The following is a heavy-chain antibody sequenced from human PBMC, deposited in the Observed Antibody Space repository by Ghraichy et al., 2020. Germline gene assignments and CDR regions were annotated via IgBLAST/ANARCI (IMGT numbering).Heavy chain of an antibody. CDR2: INHSGST. D-gene: IGHD2-15*01. Sequence: SQTLSLTCAVYGGSFSGYYWSWIRQPPGKGLEWIGEINHSGSTNYNPSLKSRVTISVDTSKNQFSLKLSSVTAADTAVYYCARVRVVVVAATWYYYYGMDVWGQGTTVTVSS. J-gene: IGHJ6*02. V-gene: IGHV4-34*01. CDR1: GGSFSGYY. CDR3: ARVRVVVVAATWYYYYGMDV.